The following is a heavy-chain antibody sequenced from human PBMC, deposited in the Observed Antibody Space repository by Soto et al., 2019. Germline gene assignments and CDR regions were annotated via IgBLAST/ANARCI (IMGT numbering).Heavy chain of an antibody. J-gene: IGHJ3*02. CDR3: ARDSIMITFGGVIARRGDAFDI. Sequence: QVQLVESGGGVVQPGRSLRLSCAASGFTFSSYAMHWVRQAPGKGLEWVAVISYDGSNKYYADSVKGRFAISRDNSKNTLYLQMNSLRAEDTAVYYCARDSIMITFGGVIARRGDAFDIWGQGTMVTVSS. CDR2: ISYDGSNK. D-gene: IGHD3-16*02. CDR1: GFTFSSYA. V-gene: IGHV3-30*09.